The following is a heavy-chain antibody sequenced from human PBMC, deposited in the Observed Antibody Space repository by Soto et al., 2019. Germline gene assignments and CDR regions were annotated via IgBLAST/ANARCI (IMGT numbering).Heavy chain of an antibody. J-gene: IGHJ6*03. CDR3: AQITCSGVSCKKYWYGMEV. V-gene: IGHV3-23*01. D-gene: IGHD2-15*01. CDR1: LVAFVNYC. CDR2: ISDSCSRP. Sequence: WCVRVSCACALVAFVNYCSSGVLQAPLNGLEYVSAISDSCSRPYYADYVKGRFTISRDQSKDTLYLQMSSLRAEDTAVYYCAQITCSGVSCKKYWYGMEVRGKGNTVSVS.